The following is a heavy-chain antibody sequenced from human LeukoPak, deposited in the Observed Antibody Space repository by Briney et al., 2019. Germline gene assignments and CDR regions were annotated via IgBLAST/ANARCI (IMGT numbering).Heavy chain of an antibody. J-gene: IGHJ6*03. V-gene: IGHV4-59*08. CDR1: GGSISSYY. Sequence: SETLSLTCTVSGGSISSYYWSWIRQPPGKGLEWIGYIYYSGSTNYNPSLKSRVTISVDTSKNQFSLKLSSVTAADTAVYYCARRVGEDALTGPRGYYYYMDVWGKGTTVTVSS. CDR3: ARRVGEDALTGPRGYYYYMDV. D-gene: IGHD3-3*01. CDR2: IYYSGST.